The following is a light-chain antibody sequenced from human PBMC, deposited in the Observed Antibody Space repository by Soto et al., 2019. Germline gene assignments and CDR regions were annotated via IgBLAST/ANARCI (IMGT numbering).Light chain of an antibody. CDR3: SSYTSSSYVV. Sequence: QSVLTQPASVSGSPGQSITISCTGTSSDVGGYNYVSWYQQHPGKDPKLMIYDVSNRPSGVSNRFSGSKSGNTASLTISGLQAEDEADYYCSSYTSSSYVVFGGGTKLTVL. CDR2: DVS. V-gene: IGLV2-14*01. CDR1: SSDVGGYNY. J-gene: IGLJ2*01.